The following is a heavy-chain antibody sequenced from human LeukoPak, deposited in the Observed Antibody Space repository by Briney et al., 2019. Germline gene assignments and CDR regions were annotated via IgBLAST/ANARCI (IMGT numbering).Heavy chain of an antibody. D-gene: IGHD6-19*01. V-gene: IGHV4-59*12. J-gene: IGHJ4*02. Sequence: SETLSLTCTVSGGSISSYYWSWIRQPPGKGLEWIGYIYYSGSTNYSPSLKSRVTISVDTSKNQFSLKLSSVTAADTAVYYCARDRIAVAGTLFDYWGQGTLVTVSS. CDR3: ARDRIAVAGTLFDY. CDR1: GGSISSYY. CDR2: IYYSGST.